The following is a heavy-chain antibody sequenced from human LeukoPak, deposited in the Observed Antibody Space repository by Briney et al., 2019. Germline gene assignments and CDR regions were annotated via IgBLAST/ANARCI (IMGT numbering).Heavy chain of an antibody. Sequence: PGRSLRLSCAGSGFTFGGYGMHWFRQTPGKGLEWVAVIAYDGSRASYADSVKGRFTISRDNPKNTMSVQMDDLRAEDTAVYYCTRYNNDHFDYWGQGTLVTVSS. CDR2: IAYDGSRA. D-gene: IGHD1-14*01. V-gene: IGHV3-33*01. J-gene: IGHJ4*02. CDR3: TRYNNDHFDY. CDR1: GFTFGGYG.